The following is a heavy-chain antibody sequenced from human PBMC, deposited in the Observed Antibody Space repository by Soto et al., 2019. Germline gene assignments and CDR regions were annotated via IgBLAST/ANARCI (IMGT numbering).Heavy chain of an antibody. D-gene: IGHD3-10*01. CDR3: ARGPGGFGDFSLDY. CDR1: GGSISHYY. J-gene: IGHJ4*02. V-gene: IGHV4-4*07. Sequence: PSETLSLTCAVSGGSISHYYWSWIRQPAGKGLEWIGRIYSGGSTNYNPSLKSRVTMSVDTSKNQSSLNLNSVTAADAAIYFCARGPGGFGDFSLDYWGQGTLVTVSS. CDR2: IYSGGST.